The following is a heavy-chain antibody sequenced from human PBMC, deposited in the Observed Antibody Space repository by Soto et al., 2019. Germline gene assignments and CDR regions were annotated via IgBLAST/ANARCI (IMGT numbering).Heavy chain of an antibody. V-gene: IGHV4-61*08. CDR3: ARHVVRGIMRLDP. CDR1: GGSVNSGDYY. Sequence: SETLSLTCTVSGGSVNSGDYYWSWILHPPGKGLEWIGYIYYSGSTNYSPSLKSRVTISVDTSKNQFSLNLSSVTAADTAVYYCARHVVRGIMRLDPWGQGSLVTVSS. CDR2: IYYSGST. D-gene: IGHD3-10*01. J-gene: IGHJ5*02.